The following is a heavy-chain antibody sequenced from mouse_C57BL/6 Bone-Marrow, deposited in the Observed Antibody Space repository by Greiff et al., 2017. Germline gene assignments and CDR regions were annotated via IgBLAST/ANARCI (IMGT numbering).Heavy chain of an antibody. J-gene: IGHJ2*01. CDR2: IHPNSGST. Sequence: QVQLQQPGAELVKPGASVKLSCKASGYTFTSYWMHWVKQRPGQGLEWIGMIHPNSGSTNYNEKFKSKATLTVDKSSSPAYMQLSSLTSEDSAVYYCASELTGVDYWGQGTTLTVSS. D-gene: IGHD4-1*01. CDR1: GYTFTSYW. CDR3: ASELTGVDY. V-gene: IGHV1-64*01.